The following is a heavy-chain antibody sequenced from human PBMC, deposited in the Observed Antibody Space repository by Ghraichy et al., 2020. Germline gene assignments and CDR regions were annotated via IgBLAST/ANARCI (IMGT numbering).Heavy chain of an antibody. CDR1: GFTFSSYG. V-gene: IGHV3-33*01. J-gene: IGHJ6*02. Sequence: GESLNISCAASGFTFSSYGMHWVRQAPGKGLEWVAVIWYDGSNKYYADSVKGRFTISRDNSKNTLYLQMNSLRAEDTAVYYCARDADRDGYLKLTDLYYYYGMDVWGQGTTVTVSS. D-gene: IGHD5-24*01. CDR3: ARDADRDGYLKLTDLYYYYGMDV. CDR2: IWYDGSNK.